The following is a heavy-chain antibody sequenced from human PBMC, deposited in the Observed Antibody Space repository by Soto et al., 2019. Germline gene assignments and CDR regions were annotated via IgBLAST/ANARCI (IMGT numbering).Heavy chain of an antibody. CDR2: IYYSGST. D-gene: IGHD3-10*01. J-gene: IGHJ4*02. CDR1: GGSISSYY. Sequence: SETLSLTCTVSGGSISSYYWSWIRQPPGKGLEWIGYIYYSGSTNYNPSLKSRVTISVDTSKNQFSLKLSSVTAADTAVYYCASMVRGGQFDYWGQGTLVTVSS. V-gene: IGHV4-59*01. CDR3: ASMVRGGQFDY.